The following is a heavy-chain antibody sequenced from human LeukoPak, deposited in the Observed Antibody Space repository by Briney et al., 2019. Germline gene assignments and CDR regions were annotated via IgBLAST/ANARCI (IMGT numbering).Heavy chain of an antibody. CDR1: GGSISSGGYY. CDR2: IYYSGST. J-gene: IGHJ5*02. CDR3: ARDSKPLWFGELGWFDP. D-gene: IGHD3-10*01. V-gene: IGHV4-31*03. Sequence: SETLSLTCTVSGGSISSGGYYWSWIRQHPGKGLEWIGYIYYSGSTYYNPSLKSRVTISVDTSKNQFSLKLSSVTAADTAVYYCARDSKPLWFGELGWFDPWGQGTLVTVSS.